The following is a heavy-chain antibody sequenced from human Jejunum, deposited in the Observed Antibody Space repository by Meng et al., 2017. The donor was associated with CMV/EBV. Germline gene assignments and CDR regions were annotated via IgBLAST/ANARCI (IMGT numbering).Heavy chain of an antibody. CDR1: MSHYY. V-gene: IGHV4-59*01. D-gene: IGHD3-22*01. CDR3: ARDRHYYDSSGYNLYFDY. Sequence: MSHYYWSWIRQPQGKGLGWIGYVSYSGGTNRNPSLNSRVTTSVDTSKNQFSLKLSSVTAADTAVYYCARDRHYYDSSGYNLYFDYWGQGMLVTVSS. J-gene: IGHJ4*02. CDR2: VSYSGGT.